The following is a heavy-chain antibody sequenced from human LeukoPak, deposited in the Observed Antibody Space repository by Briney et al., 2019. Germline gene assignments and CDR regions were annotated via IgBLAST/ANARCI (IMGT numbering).Heavy chain of an antibody. Sequence: ASVKVSCKASGYTFTGYYMHWVRQAPGQGLEWMGWINPNSGGTNYAQKFQGRVTMTRDTSISTAYMELSRLRSDDTAVYYCARESFYYGSGSSGGMDVWGQGTTVTVSS. D-gene: IGHD3-10*01. CDR2: INPNSGGT. CDR3: ARESFYYGSGSSGGMDV. V-gene: IGHV1-2*02. CDR1: GYTFTGYY. J-gene: IGHJ6*02.